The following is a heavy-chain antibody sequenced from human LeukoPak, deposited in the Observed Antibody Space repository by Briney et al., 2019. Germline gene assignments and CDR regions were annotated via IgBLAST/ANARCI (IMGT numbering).Heavy chain of an antibody. D-gene: IGHD4-23*01. CDR3: ARGYGGLYYFDY. J-gene: IGHJ4*02. V-gene: IGHV4-38-2*01. CDR2: IYHSGST. CDR1: GYSISSGYY. Sequence: SETLSLTCAVSGYSISSGYYWGWIRQPPGKGLEWIRSIYHSGSTYYNPSLKSRVTISVDTSKNQFSLKLSSVTAADTAVYYCARGYGGLYYFDYWGQGTLVTVSS.